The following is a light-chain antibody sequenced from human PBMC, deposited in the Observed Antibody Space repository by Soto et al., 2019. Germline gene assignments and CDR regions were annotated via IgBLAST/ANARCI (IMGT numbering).Light chain of an antibody. CDR2: AAS. J-gene: IGKJ5*01. V-gene: IGKV1-9*01. CDR3: QQLFDSPIT. Sequence: DIQLTQSPSFLSPSRGKSVTITCRASQVISTSLAWYQVKPGKAPKLLIYAASTLESGVPSRFSATVSGTEFSLTITSLQPEDFATYYCQQLFDSPITFGQGTRLEIK. CDR1: QVISTS.